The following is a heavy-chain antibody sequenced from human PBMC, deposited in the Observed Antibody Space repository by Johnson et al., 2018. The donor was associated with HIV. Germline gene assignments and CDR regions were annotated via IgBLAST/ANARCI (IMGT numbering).Heavy chain of an antibody. CDR2: ISYDGSNK. CDR3: AREGYDSSGYSDAFDI. CDR1: GFTFSSYA. D-gene: IGHD3-22*01. J-gene: IGHJ3*02. Sequence: VQLVESGGGVVQPGGSLRLSCAASGFTFSSYAMHWVRQAPGKGLEWVTVISYDGSNKYYADSVKGRFTISRDNSKNTLYLQMNSLRAEDTAVYYCAREGYDSSGYSDAFDIWDQGTMVTVSS. V-gene: IGHV3-30*04.